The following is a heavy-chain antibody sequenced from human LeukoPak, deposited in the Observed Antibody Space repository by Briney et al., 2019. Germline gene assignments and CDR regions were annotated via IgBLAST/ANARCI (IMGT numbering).Heavy chain of an antibody. J-gene: IGHJ4*02. Sequence: GGTLRLSCAASGFTFSSYAMSWVRQAPGKGLEWVSAISGSGSSTYYAGSVKGRFTISRDNSKNTLYLQMNSLRAEDTAVYYCAKDRRAGSYDYWGQGTLVTVSS. CDR2: ISGSGSST. CDR1: GFTFSSYA. D-gene: IGHD3-10*01. CDR3: AKDRRAGSYDY. V-gene: IGHV3-23*01.